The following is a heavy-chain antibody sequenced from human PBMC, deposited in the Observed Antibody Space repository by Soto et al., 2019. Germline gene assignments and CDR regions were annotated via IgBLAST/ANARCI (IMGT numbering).Heavy chain of an antibody. D-gene: IGHD3-10*01. Sequence: GGSLRLSCAASGFTFSTSWMSWVRQAPGKGLEWVANITPDGSQKYYVDSVRGRFTISRDNAKNSLYLQMNSLRAEDTAVYYCASADVGRGLNGYWGQGTQVTVSS. J-gene: IGHJ4*02. CDR2: ITPDGSQK. CDR3: ASADVGRGLNGY. V-gene: IGHV3-7*01. CDR1: GFTFSTSW.